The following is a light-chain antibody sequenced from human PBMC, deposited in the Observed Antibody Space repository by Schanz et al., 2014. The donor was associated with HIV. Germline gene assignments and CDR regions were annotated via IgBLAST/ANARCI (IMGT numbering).Light chain of an antibody. CDR3: QQYGSSPWT. Sequence: EIVMTQSPATLSVSPGERVTLSCRASQSVKSNFIGWYQQKPGQAPRLLIFGASNRATGIPDRFSGGESGTDFTLTISRVEPEDYAVYYCQQYGSSPWTFGQGTRVDVK. CDR2: GAS. V-gene: IGKV3-20*01. CDR1: QSVKSNF. J-gene: IGKJ1*01.